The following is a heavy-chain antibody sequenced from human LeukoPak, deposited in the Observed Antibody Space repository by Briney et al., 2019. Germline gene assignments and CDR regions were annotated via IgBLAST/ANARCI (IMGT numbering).Heavy chain of an antibody. CDR2: IYTSGST. CDR3: AGSPKYYYDSSGLDY. CDR1: GGSISSYY. V-gene: IGHV4-4*07. J-gene: IGHJ4*02. D-gene: IGHD3-22*01. Sequence: SETLSLTCTVSGGSISSYYWSWIRQPAGKGLEWIGRIYTSGSTNYNPSLKSRVTMSVDTSKNQFSLKLSSVTAADTAVYYCAGSPKYYYDSSGLDYWGQGTLVTVSS.